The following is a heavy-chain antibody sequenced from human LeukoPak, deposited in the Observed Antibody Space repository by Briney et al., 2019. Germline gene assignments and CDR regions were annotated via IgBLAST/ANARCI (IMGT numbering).Heavy chain of an antibody. CDR2: VRYDGGNE. D-gene: IGHD2-2*01. CDR3: AKRLSYNFDY. Sequence: GGSLRLSCVASGFVFSDYGMHWVRQAPGKGLEWVAFVRYDGGNEYYVGSVKGRFTISRDNSKNTLYLQMNSLRAEDTAVYYCAKRLSYNFDYWGQGTLVTVSS. J-gene: IGHJ4*02. V-gene: IGHV3-30*02. CDR1: GFVFSDYG.